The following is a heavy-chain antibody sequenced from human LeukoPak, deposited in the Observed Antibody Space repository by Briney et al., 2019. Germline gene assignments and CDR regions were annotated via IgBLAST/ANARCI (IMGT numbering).Heavy chain of an antibody. CDR1: AFTFSTHS. CDR2: ISRSSTYI. D-gene: IGHD6-19*01. CDR3: ARAYNSGWYEDGPLDY. J-gene: IGHJ4*02. V-gene: IGHV3-21*04. Sequence: GGSLRLSCAASAFTFSTHSMNWVRQAPGQGLDWVSSISRSSTYIYYADSVKGRFTISRDNAKNSLYLQMNSLRADDTAVYYCARAYNSGWYEDGPLDYWGQGALVTVSS.